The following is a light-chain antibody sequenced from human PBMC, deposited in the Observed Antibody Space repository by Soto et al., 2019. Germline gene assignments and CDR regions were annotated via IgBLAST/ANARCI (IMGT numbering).Light chain of an antibody. CDR1: QSLLHSDGKTY. V-gene: IGKV2D-29*01. CDR3: MQSIQLPPIT. CDR2: EVS. Sequence: DIVMTQTPLSLSVTPGQPASISCKSSQSLLHSDGKTYLYWYLXKPGQPXXLXIYEVSNRFSGVPDRFSGSGSGTDFTLKISRVEAEDVGVYYCMQSIQLPPITFGQGTRLEIK. J-gene: IGKJ5*01.